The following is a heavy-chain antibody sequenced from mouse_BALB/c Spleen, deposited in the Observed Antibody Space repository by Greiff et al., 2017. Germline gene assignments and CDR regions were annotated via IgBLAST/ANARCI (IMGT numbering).Heavy chain of an antibody. V-gene: IGHV5-12-1*01. CDR3: ARRDRSGYSWFAY. J-gene: IGHJ3*01. Sequence: EVKLMESGGGLVKPGGSLKLSCAASGFAFSSYDMSWVRQTPEKRLEWVAYISSGGGSTYYPDTVKGRFTISRDNAKNTLYLQMSSLKSEDTAMYYCARRDRSGYSWFAYWGQGTLVTVSA. D-gene: IGHD3-2*01. CDR2: ISSGGGST. CDR1: GFAFSSYD.